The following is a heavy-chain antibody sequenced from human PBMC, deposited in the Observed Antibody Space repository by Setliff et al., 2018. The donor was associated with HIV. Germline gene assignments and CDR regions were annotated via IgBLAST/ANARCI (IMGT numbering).Heavy chain of an antibody. CDR2: ISTFDGNT. CDR3: ARVPGDYGDNPIDY. Sequence: ASVKVSCKASGYNFFSYGISWVRQAPGQGLEWMGWISTFDGNTDYAQNVHDRVTMTTDTSTSTVYMELRSLRSDDTAVYYCARVPGDYGDNPIDYWGQGTLVTVSS. J-gene: IGHJ4*02. D-gene: IGHD4-17*01. CDR1: GYNFFSYG. V-gene: IGHV1-18*01.